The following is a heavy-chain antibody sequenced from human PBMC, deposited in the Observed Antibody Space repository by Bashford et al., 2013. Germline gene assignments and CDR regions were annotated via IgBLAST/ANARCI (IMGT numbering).Heavy chain of an antibody. CDR1: GFTVTDFF. J-gene: IGHJ6*02. D-gene: IGHD2-2*01. V-gene: IGHV3-66*01. Sequence: TLGSLRLSCVASGFTVTDFFINWVRQVPGKGLEWVSIVYNGGATHYAESVWGRFTISRDTAKNTVYLQMDRLRAEDTAVYYCAKSGPIVVVPAAFPTHYYYYGMDVWGQGTTVTVSS. CDR2: VYNGGAT. CDR3: AKSGPIVVVPAAFPTHYYYYGMDV.